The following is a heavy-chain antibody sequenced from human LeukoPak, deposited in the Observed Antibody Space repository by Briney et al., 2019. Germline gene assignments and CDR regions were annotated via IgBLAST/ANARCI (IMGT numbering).Heavy chain of an antibody. CDR1: GFTFSSYG. J-gene: IGHJ4*02. D-gene: IGHD1-1*01. CDR2: IWYDENIK. CDR3: ARDSRLRSANIDY. V-gene: IGHV3-33*08. Sequence: PGGSLRLSCAASGFTFSSYGMHWVRQAPGKGLEWVAVIWYDENIKYYADSVKGRFTISRDNSKNTLYLQMNSLRAEDTAVYYCARDSRLRSANIDYWGQGTLVTVSS.